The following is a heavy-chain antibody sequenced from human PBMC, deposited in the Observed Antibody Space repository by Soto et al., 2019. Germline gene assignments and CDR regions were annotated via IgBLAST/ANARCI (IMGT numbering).Heavy chain of an antibody. CDR1: GFTVSSNY. CDR2: IYSGGTT. V-gene: IGHV3-66*01. J-gene: IGHJ4*02. CDR3: ARGRPGRGTDCCPIEY. Sequence: EVQLVESGGGLVQPGGSLRLSCAASGFTVSSNYMSWDRQAPGKGLESVSFIYSGGTTYYADSVKGRFTISRDSSKNTVFLQMNSLIDEDTAVYYCARGRPGRGTDCCPIEYWGQGILVIVSS. D-gene: IGHD2-21*02.